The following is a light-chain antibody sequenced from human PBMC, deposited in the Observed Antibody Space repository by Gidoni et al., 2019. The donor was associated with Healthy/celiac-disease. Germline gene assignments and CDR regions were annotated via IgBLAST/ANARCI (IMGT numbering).Light chain of an antibody. J-gene: IGKJ3*01. V-gene: IGKV3-11*01. CDR3: QQRSNWPRV. CDR1: QSVSSY. Sequence: EIVLTQSPATLSLSPGERATLSCRASQSVSSYLAWYQQKPGQAPRLLIYDASNRATGIPARFSGSGSGTDFTLTISSLEPEDFVVYYCQQRSNWPRVFGPGTKVDIK. CDR2: DAS.